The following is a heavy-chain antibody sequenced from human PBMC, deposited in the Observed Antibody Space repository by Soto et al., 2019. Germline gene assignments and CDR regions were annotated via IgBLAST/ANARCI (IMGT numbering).Heavy chain of an antibody. CDR2: ISAYNGNT. CDR1: GYTFTSYG. Sequence: GASVKVSCKASGYTFTSYGISWVRQAPGQGLEWMGWISAYNGNTNYAQKLQGRVTMTTDTSTSTAYMELRSLRSDDTAVYYCARGYYGSGSYYNELGAFDIWGQGTMVTVSS. D-gene: IGHD3-10*01. V-gene: IGHV1-18*01. CDR3: ARGYYGSGSYYNELGAFDI. J-gene: IGHJ3*02.